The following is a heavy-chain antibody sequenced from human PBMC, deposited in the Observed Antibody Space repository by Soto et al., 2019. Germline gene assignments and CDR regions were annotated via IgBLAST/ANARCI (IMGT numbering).Heavy chain of an antibody. Sequence: GGSLRLSCAASGFTYTRYSMNWVRQAPGKGLEWVSSISSTTNYIYYGDSMKGRFTISRDNAKNSLYLEMNSLRAEDTAVYYCARESEDLTSNFDYWGQGTLVTVS. CDR3: ARESEDLTSNFDY. V-gene: IGHV3-21*06. CDR1: GFTYTRYS. J-gene: IGHJ4*02. CDR2: ISSTTNYI.